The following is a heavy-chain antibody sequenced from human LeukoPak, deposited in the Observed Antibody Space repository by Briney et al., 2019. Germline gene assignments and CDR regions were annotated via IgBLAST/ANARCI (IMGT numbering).Heavy chain of an antibody. CDR1: GGSISSDY. V-gene: IGHV4-59*01. Sequence: PSETLSLTCTVSGGSISSDYWSWIRQPPGKGLEWIGYIYYSGSTNYNPSLKSRVTISVDTSKNQFSLKLSSVTAADTAVYYCARERSSSPGYFDLWGRGTLVTVSS. CDR3: ARERSSSPGYFDL. D-gene: IGHD6-6*01. J-gene: IGHJ2*01. CDR2: IYYSGST.